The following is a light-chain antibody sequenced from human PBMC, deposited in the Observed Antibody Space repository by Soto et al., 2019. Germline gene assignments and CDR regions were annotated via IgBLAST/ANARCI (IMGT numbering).Light chain of an antibody. Sequence: QSVLTQSPSASASLGASVKLTCTLSNGHSSYAIAWHQQQPEKGPRYLMKLNSDGSHNKGDGIPDRFSGSSSGAERYLTISSLQSEDEADYYCQTWGTGIQVFGGGTKVTVL. J-gene: IGLJ3*02. CDR2: LNSDGSH. V-gene: IGLV4-69*01. CDR1: NGHSSYA. CDR3: QTWGTGIQV.